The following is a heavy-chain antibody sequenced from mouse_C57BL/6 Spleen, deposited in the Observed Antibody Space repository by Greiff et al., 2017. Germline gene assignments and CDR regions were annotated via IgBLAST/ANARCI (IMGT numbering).Heavy chain of an antibody. D-gene: IGHD1-1*01. CDR3: ARGNLLRSYAMDY. V-gene: IGHV5-17*01. J-gene: IGHJ4*01. CDR1: GFTFSDYG. Sequence: DVQLQESGGGLVKPGGSLKLSCAASGFTFSDYGMHWVRQAPEKGLEWVAYISSGSSTIYYADTVKGRFTISRDNAKNTLFLQMTSLRSEDTAMYYCARGNLLRSYAMDYWGQGTSVTVSS. CDR2: ISSGSSTI.